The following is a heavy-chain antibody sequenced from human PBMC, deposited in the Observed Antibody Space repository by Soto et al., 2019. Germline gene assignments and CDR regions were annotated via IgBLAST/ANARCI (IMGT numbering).Heavy chain of an antibody. CDR3: ARIRYSGSYDY. J-gene: IGHJ4*01. CDR2: NDWEDDK. CDR1: GFSLSTSGMC. Sequence: SSPTLVNPTQTLTLTCTFSGFSLSTSGMCVSWIRQPPGNALEWHALNDWEDDKYYSTSLNTRITISKDTSKNQVVLTMTNIVSVDTATYYCARIRYSGSYDYWGHGTLVTVSS. D-gene: IGHD1-26*01. V-gene: IGHV2-70*01.